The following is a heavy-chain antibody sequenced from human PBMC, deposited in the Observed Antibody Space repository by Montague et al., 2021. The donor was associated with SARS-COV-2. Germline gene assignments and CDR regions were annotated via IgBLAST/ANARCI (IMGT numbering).Heavy chain of an antibody. J-gene: IGHJ4*02. D-gene: IGHD4-23*01. CDR1: GGSFSGYY. Sequence: SETLSLTCAVYGGSFSGYYWTWIRQSPGKGLEWIAEINHSGTTNYNFNPSLRSRVTISVDTSKSQFSLKLSSATAADTGVYYCARWDPQTLTLIGLRGKSASDYWGQGTLVTASS. V-gene: IGHV4-34*01. CDR3: ARWDPQTLTLIGLRGKSASDY. CDR2: INHSGTT.